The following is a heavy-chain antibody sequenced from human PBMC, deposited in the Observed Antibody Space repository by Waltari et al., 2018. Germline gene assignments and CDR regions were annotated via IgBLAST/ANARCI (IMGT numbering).Heavy chain of an antibody. V-gene: IGHV3-53*01. CDR3: ARDHHGRSGVWFDP. CDR1: GFTVSSNY. CDR2: IYSGGST. J-gene: IGHJ5*02. D-gene: IGHD3-10*01. Sequence: EVQLVESGGGLIQPGGSLRLSCAASGFTVSSNYMCWVRQAPGKGLEGVSVIYSGGSTYYADSVKGRFTISRDNSKNTLDLQMNSLRAEDTAVYYCARDHHGRSGVWFDPWGQGTLVTVSS.